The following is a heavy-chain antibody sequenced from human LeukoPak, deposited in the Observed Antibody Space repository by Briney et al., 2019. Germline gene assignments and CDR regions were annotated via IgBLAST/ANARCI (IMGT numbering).Heavy chain of an antibody. Sequence: GASVKVSCKASGYTFTSNAMNWVRQATGQGLEWMGWISADNGNTNYVQKFQGRVTMTTDTSTSTAYMELRSLRSDDTAVYYCARALYHTFDYWGQGTLVTVSS. CDR2: ISADNGNT. D-gene: IGHD2-2*01. CDR3: ARALYHTFDY. CDR1: GYTFTSNA. V-gene: IGHV1-18*01. J-gene: IGHJ4*02.